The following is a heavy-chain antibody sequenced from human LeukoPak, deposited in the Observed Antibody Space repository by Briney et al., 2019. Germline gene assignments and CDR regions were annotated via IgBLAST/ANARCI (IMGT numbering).Heavy chain of an antibody. J-gene: IGHJ4*02. CDR3: ARRWFGELSHFDY. D-gene: IGHD3-10*01. CDR2: IYYSGST. CDR1: GGSLSSSSYY. V-gene: IGHV4-39*01. Sequence: SETLSPTCTVSGGSLSSSSYYWGWLRQPPGKGLEWLGSIYYSGSTYYNPSLKSRVTIPVDTSKNQFSLKLSSVTAADTAVYYCARRWFGELSHFDYWGQGALVTVSS.